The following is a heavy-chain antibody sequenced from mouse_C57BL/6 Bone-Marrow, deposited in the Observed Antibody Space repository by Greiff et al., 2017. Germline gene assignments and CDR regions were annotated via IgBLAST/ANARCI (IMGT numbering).Heavy chain of an antibody. V-gene: IGHV10-1*01. CDR3: VRHPIYYGPRRRGHYAMDY. D-gene: IGHD2-1*01. CDR1: GFSFNTYA. CDR2: IRSKSNNYAT. J-gene: IGHJ4*01. Sequence: EVQGVESGGGLVQPKGSLKLSCAASGFSFNTYAMNWVRQAPGKGLEWVARIRSKSNNYATYYADSVKDRFTISRDASESMLYLQMNNLKTEDTDMYYCVRHPIYYGPRRRGHYAMDYWGQGTSVTVSS.